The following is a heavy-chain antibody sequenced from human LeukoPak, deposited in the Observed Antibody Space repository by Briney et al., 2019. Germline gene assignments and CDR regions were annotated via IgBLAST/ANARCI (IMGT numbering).Heavy chain of an antibody. J-gene: IGHJ4*02. D-gene: IGHD1-26*01. CDR3: AREGTGSSLDY. V-gene: IGHV3-30*04. CDR2: ISYDGSNK. Sequence: GGSLRLSCAASGFTFSSYAMHWVRQAPGKGLEWVAVISYDGSNKYYADSVKGRFTISRDNSKNTLYLQMNSLRAEDTAVYYCAREGTGSSLDYWGQGTLVTVSS. CDR1: GFTFSSYA.